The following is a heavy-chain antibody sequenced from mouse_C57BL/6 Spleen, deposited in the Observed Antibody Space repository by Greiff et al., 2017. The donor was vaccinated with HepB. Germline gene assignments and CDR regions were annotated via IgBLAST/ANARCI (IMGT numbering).Heavy chain of an antibody. D-gene: IGHD1-1*01. CDR2: ISGGGGNT. J-gene: IGHJ3*01. V-gene: IGHV5-9*01. CDR3: ARRRGITTAGFAY. Sequence: EVKLVESGGGLVKPGGSLKLSCAASGFTFSSYTMSWVRQTPEKRLEWVATISGGGGNTYYPDSVKGRFTISRDNAKNTLYLQMSSLRSEDTALYYCARRRGITTAGFAYWGQGTLVTVSA. CDR1: GFTFSSYT.